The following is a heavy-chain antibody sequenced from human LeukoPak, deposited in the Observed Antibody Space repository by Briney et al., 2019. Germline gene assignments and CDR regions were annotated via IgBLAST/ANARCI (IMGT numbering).Heavy chain of an antibody. CDR1: GVSISSSNW. CDR3: ASWSKYDFWSGYLPAYGMDV. D-gene: IGHD3-3*01. CDR2: IYHSGST. J-gene: IGHJ6*02. Sequence: PSETLSLTCAVSGVSISSSNWWSWVRQPPGKGLEWIGEIYHSGSTNYNPSLKSRVTISVDKSKNQFSLKLSSVTAADTAVYYCASWSKYDFWSGYLPAYGMDVWGQGTTVTVSS. V-gene: IGHV4-4*02.